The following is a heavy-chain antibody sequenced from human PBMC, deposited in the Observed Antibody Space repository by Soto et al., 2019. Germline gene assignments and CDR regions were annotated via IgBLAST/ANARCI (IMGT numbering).Heavy chain of an antibody. CDR2: INTGNGNT. CDR3: ARAISGYVT. J-gene: IGHJ5*02. D-gene: IGHD5-12*01. Sequence: QVQLVQSGAEVKKPRASVKVSCKASGITSTTYAIHWVRQAPGHGLEWMGWINTGNGNTRYSQRFLGRVSLTTDTSTSTASMDLSSLTSEDTAVYYCARAISGYVTWGQGTLITVSS. CDR1: GITSTTYA. V-gene: IGHV1-3*04.